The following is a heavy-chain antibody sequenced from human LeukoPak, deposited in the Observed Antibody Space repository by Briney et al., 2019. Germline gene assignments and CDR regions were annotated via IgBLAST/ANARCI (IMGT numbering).Heavy chain of an antibody. D-gene: IGHD6-13*01. CDR2: IYDGGST. Sequence: PSGSLSLTCTVSGGSIRGGGYCWGWSSQHRGKGRGWGVYIYDGGSTYYNPSLKIRVTISVDTSKNQFSLKLSSVTAADTGVYYCARGYSSSWSPAGHLQHWGRGTLVSV. J-gene: IGHJ1*01. V-gene: IGHV4-31*03. CDR1: GGSIRGGGYC. CDR3: ARGYSSSWSPAGHLQH.